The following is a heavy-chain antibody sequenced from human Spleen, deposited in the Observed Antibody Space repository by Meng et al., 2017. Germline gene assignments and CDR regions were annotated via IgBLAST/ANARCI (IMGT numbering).Heavy chain of an antibody. CDR3: ARGGYCSGGSCSAFRY. D-gene: IGHD2-15*01. J-gene: IGHJ4*02. Sequence: VQRAQSGAEVKKPGASVKVSCKASGATFPDYWLHWVRRAPGQGLEWMGRINPKSGDTHYAQRFQGRVTMTGDTSISTAYMELSSLRSEDTAVYYCARGGYCSGGSCSAFRYWGQGTLVTVSS. CDR2: INPKSGDT. CDR1: GATFPDYW. V-gene: IGHV1-2*06.